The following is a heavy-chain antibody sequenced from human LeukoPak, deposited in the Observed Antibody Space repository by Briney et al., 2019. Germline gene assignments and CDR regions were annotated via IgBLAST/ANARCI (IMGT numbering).Heavy chain of an antibody. Sequence: SETLSLTCTVSGGPISSSSYYWGWIRQPPGKGLEWIGSIYYSGSTYYNPSLKSRVTISVDTSKNQFSLKLSSVTAADTAVYYCARRRYYDSSGYSYYYYYYMDVWGKGTTVTVSS. J-gene: IGHJ6*03. CDR2: IYYSGST. V-gene: IGHV4-39*01. CDR1: GGPISSSSYY. D-gene: IGHD3-22*01. CDR3: ARRRYYDSSGYSYYYYYYMDV.